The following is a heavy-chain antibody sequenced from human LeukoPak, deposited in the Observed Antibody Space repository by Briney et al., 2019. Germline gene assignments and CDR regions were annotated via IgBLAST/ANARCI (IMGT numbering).Heavy chain of an antibody. J-gene: IGHJ4*02. CDR3: ARISMVRGVILGPDY. CDR2: ISAYNGNT. CDR1: GYTFTSYG. D-gene: IGHD3-10*01. Sequence: GASVKVSCKASGYTFTSYGISWVRQAPGQGLEGMGWISAYNGNTNYAQKLQGRVTMTTDTSTSTAYMELRSLRSDDTAVYYCARISMVRGVILGPDYWGQGTLVTVSS. V-gene: IGHV1-18*01.